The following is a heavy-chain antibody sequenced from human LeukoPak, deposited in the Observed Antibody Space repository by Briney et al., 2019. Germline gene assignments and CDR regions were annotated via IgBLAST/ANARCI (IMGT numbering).Heavy chain of an antibody. CDR2: ISWNSGSI. CDR3: AKDISHGDPPYYYYGMDV. V-gene: IGHV3-9*01. CDR1: GFTFDDYA. D-gene: IGHD4-17*01. Sequence: TGGSLRLSCAASGFTFDDYAMHWVRQALGKGLEWVSGISWNSGSIGYADSVKGRFTISRDNAKNSLYLQMNSLRAEDTALYYCAKDISHGDPPYYYYGMDVWGQGTTVTVSS. J-gene: IGHJ6*02.